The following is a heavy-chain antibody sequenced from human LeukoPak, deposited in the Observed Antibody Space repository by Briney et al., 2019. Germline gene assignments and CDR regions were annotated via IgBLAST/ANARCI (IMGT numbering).Heavy chain of an antibody. CDR3: ASPVLRDSSGYYSDY. CDR2: ISSSSSTI. Sequence: GRSLRLSCAASGFTFSSYSMNWVRQAPGKGLEWVSYISSSSSTIYYADSVKGRFTISRDNAKNSLYLQMNSLRAEDTAVYYCASPVLRDSSGYYSDYWGQGTLVTVSS. V-gene: IGHV3-48*01. J-gene: IGHJ4*02. CDR1: GFTFSSYS. D-gene: IGHD3-22*01.